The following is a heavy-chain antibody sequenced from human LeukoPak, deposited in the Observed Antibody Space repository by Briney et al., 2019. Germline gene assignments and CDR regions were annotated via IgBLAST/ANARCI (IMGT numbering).Heavy chain of an antibody. J-gene: IGHJ6*02. CDR3: ARLMTGAYYYGMDV. CDR2: IYYSGST. CDR1: GGSISSYY. D-gene: IGHD3-9*01. V-gene: IGHV4-59*08. Sequence: SETLSLTCTVSGGSISSYYWSWIPQPPGKGLEWIGYIYYSGSTNYNPSLKSRVTISVDTSKNQFSLKLSSVTAADTAVYYCARLMTGAYYYGMDVWGQGTTVTVSS.